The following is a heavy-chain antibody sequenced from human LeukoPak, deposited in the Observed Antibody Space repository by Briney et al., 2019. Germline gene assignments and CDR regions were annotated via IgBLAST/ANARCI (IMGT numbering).Heavy chain of an antibody. CDR3: AKGSGFLFDY. J-gene: IGHJ4*02. CDR1: GFTFSNYG. V-gene: IGHV3-30*18. Sequence: PGGSLRLSCAASGFTFSNYGMHWVRQAPGKGLEWVAFISYDGSNKYYADSVKGRFTISRDNSKNTLYLQMNSLRAEDSAVYYCAKGSGFLFDYCGQGTLVTVSS. CDR2: ISYDGSNK. D-gene: IGHD2-21*01.